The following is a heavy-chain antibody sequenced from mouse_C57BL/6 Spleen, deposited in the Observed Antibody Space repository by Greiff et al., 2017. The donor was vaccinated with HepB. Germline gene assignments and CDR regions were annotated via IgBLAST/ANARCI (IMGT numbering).Heavy chain of an antibody. J-gene: IGHJ4*01. Sequence: QVQLQQPGAELVKPGASVKLSCKASGYTFTSYWMHWVKQRPGQGLEWIGMIHPNSGSTNYNEKFKSKATLTVDKSSSTAYMQLSSLTSEDAAVYYCAKKGYYAMDYWGQGTSVTVSS. CDR1: GYTFTSYW. V-gene: IGHV1-64*01. CDR3: AKKGYYAMDY. CDR2: IHPNSGST.